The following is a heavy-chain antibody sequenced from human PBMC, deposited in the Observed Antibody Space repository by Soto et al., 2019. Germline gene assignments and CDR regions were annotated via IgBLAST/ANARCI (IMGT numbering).Heavy chain of an antibody. CDR2: ISGSSRTI. CDR3: ARGYCSGGSCYSGDAFDI. CDR1: GFTFSSYS. V-gene: IGHV3-48*01. J-gene: IGHJ3*02. Sequence: EVQLVESGGGLVQPGGSLRLSCAASGFTFSSYSMNWIRQAPGKGLEWVSYISGSSRTIYNEDSVKGRFTISRDRAKNSXXLQLKRRRVADTALYYGARGYCSGGSCYSGDAFDILGQVPMVTASS. D-gene: IGHD2-15*01.